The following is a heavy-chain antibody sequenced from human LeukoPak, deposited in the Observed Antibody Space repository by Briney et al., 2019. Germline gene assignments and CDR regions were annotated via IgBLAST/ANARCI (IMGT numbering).Heavy chain of an antibody. Sequence: GGSLRLSCAASGFTFSNYGMHWVRQAPGKGLEWVAFIRYDGSNKYFADSLKGRFTISRDNSKNTPYLQMNSLRPEDTAIYYCARIRDGYNDAYDIWGQGTVVTVPS. CDR2: IRYDGSNK. D-gene: IGHD5-24*01. CDR3: ARIRDGYNDAYDI. CDR1: GFTFSNYG. V-gene: IGHV3-30*02. J-gene: IGHJ3*02.